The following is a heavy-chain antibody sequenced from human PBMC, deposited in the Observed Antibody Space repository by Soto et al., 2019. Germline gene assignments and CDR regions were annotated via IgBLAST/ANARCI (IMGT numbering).Heavy chain of an antibody. D-gene: IGHD6-19*01. CDR2: IKQGGGEK. Sequence: EVQLVESGGGLVQPGGSLRLSCAASGFTFSGYWMSWVRQPAGKGLEWVANIKQGGGEKYYADSVKGRFTISRDNAKNSLYLQMNSLRAEDTAVYYCASWTYNSGWYLGSWGQGTLVTVSS. J-gene: IGHJ4*02. CDR1: GFTFSGYW. V-gene: IGHV3-7*03. CDR3: ASWTYNSGWYLGS.